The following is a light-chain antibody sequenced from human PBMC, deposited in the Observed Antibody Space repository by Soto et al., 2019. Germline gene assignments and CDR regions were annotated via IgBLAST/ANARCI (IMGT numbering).Light chain of an antibody. CDR2: DAS. J-gene: IGKJ4*01. V-gene: IGKV3-20*01. CDR3: QQYDSSPLT. Sequence: EIVLTQSPDTLSLPPGERATLSCRASQSVDSNYLAWYQQKPGQAPRVLIYDASIRATGIPDRFSGSGSGTDFTLTISRLEPEDSAVYYCQQYDSSPLTFGGGTKVDIK. CDR1: QSVDSNY.